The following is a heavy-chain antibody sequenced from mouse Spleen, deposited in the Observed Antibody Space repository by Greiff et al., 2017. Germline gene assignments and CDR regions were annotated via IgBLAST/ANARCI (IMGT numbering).Heavy chain of an antibody. CDR2: IWSGGGT. CDR3: AKGYGNDDDYFDY. Sequence: VQLQQSGPGLVQPSQSLSITCTVSGFSFTSYGVHWVRQSPGKGLEWLGVIWSGGGTTYNAAFLSRMRRTKENSKSKVFFKRNSRQADDTAIYYCAKGYGNDDDYFDYWGQGTTLTVSS. J-gene: IGHJ2*01. D-gene: IGHD2-2*01. CDR1: GFSFTSYG. V-gene: IGHV2-5*01.